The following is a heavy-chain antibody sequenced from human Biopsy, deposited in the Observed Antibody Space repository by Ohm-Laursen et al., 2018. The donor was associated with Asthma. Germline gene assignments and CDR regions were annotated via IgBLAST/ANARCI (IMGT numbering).Heavy chain of an antibody. CDR1: GASIRGSGSY. V-gene: IGHV4-39*01. CDR3: ASPVNRAFGGYEWAAVFDY. D-gene: IGHD5-12*01. CDR2: THYSGST. J-gene: IGHJ4*02. Sequence: GTLSLTCPVSGASIRGSGSYWAWIRQAPGKGPEWIGTTHYSGSTFYKPSLGSRVTMSLDTSTNQFSLRRRSVTATDTAVYYCASPVNRAFGGYEWAAVFDYWGQGILVTVSS.